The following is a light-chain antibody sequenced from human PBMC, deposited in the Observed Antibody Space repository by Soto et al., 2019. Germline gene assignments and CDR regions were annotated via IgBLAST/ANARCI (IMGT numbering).Light chain of an antibody. Sequence: QSVLTQPASVSGSPGQSITISCTGTSSDVSGYNFVSWYQQHPGKAPKLMIYDVSNRPSGVSNRFSGSESGNTASLTISGLQAEDDADYYCSSYTSSTTLVFGTGTKLTVL. V-gene: IGLV2-14*01. CDR3: SSYTSSTTLV. CDR1: SSDVSGYNF. J-gene: IGLJ1*01. CDR2: DVS.